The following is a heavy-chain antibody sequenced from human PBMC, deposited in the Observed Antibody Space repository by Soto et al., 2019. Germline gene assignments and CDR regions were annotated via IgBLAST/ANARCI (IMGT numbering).Heavy chain of an antibody. J-gene: IGHJ3*02. D-gene: IGHD3-10*02. CDR3: ARSRLGSVTAPGWSSDAFDI. V-gene: IGHV5-10-1*01. Sequence: PGESLKISCKGSGYSFTSYWISWVRQMPWKGLEWMGRIDPSDSYTNYSPSFQGHVTISADKSISTAYLQWSSLKASDTAMYYCARSRLGSVTAPGWSSDAFDIWGQGTMVTVSS. CDR2: IDPSDSYT. CDR1: GYSFTSYW.